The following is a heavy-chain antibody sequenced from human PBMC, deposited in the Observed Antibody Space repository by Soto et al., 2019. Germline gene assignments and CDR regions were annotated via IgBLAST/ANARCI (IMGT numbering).Heavy chain of an antibody. V-gene: IGHV4-34*12. CDR3: ARPHYDSNTFYYFSDY. D-gene: IGHD3-22*01. Sequence: SETLSLTCAVYGGSFSGYFWSWIRQPPGKGLEWIGETFHGGSTNYSPSLKSRVTISVDTSKNQFSLELSSVTAADTAVYYCARPHYDSNTFYYFSDYWGQGTLVTVSS. CDR2: TFHGGST. CDR1: GGSFSGYF. J-gene: IGHJ4*02.